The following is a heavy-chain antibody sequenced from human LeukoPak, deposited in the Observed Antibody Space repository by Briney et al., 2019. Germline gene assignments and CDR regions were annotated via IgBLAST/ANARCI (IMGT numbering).Heavy chain of an antibody. CDR1: GFTFSNYW. CDR2: ISKSSNAI. Sequence: GGSLRLSCEGSGFTFSNYWMGWVRQAPGKGLEWISYISKSSNAIYYADSVKGRSTISRDNAKNSLYLQMNSLRAEDTAVYYCARDRNYVDSSGYYSSDQWGQGTLVTVSS. D-gene: IGHD3-22*01. J-gene: IGHJ4*02. V-gene: IGHV3-48*04. CDR3: ARDRNYVDSSGYYSSDQ.